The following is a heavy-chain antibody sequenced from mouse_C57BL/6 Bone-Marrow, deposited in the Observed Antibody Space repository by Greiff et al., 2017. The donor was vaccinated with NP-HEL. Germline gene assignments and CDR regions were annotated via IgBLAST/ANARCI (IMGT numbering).Heavy chain of an antibody. D-gene: IGHD1-1*01. CDR3: ARVSYYGSSWGFAY. CDR1: GYSFTDYN. J-gene: IGHJ3*01. V-gene: IGHV1-39*01. CDR2: INPNYGTT. Sequence: VQLQQSGPELVKPGASVKISCKASGYSFTDYNMNWVKQSNGKSLEWIGVINPNYGTTSYNQKFKGKATLTVDQSSSTAYMQLNSLTSDDSAVYYCARVSYYGSSWGFAYWGQGTLVTVSA.